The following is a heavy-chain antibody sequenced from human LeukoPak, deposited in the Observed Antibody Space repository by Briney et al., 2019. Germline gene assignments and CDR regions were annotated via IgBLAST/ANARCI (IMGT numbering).Heavy chain of an antibody. Sequence: SQTLSLTXTVSGGSISSGDYYWSWIRQPPGKGLDWIGYIYYSGSTYYNPSLKSRVTISVDTSKNQFSLKLSSVTAADTAVYYSARAPKDDTAMVNWFDPWGQGTLVTVSS. J-gene: IGHJ5*02. CDR2: IYYSGST. CDR3: ARAPKDDTAMVNWFDP. D-gene: IGHD5-18*01. CDR1: GGSISSGDYY. V-gene: IGHV4-30-4*08.